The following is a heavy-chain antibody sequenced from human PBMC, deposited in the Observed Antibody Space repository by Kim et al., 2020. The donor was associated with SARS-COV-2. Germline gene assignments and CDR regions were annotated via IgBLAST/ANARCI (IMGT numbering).Heavy chain of an antibody. V-gene: IGHV3-33*01. CDR3: ARDGYYYGSGSYPPRNYYYYYGMDV. Sequence: GGSLRLSCAASGFTFSSYGMHWVRQAPGKGLEWVAVIWYDGSNKYYADSVKGRFTISRDNSKNTLYLQMNSLRAEDTAVYYCARDGYYYGSGSYPPRNYYYYYGMDVWGQGTTVTVSS. D-gene: IGHD3-10*01. J-gene: IGHJ6*02. CDR2: IWYDGSNK. CDR1: GFTFSSYG.